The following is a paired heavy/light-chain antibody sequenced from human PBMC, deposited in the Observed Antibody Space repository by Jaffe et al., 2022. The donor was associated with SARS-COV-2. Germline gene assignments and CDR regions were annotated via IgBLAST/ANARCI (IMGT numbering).Heavy chain of an antibody. D-gene: IGHD6-19*01. CDR2: VQPGNSEI. V-gene: IGHV5-51*01. CDR3: ARQSSGWYWFDP. Sequence: EVQLVQSGAELKKPGESLKISCKGSGYSFTTHWIGWVRQTPGKGLELMGIVQPGNSEIRYSPSFQGQVTISVDKSINTAYLQWSTLKASDTAVYFCARQSSGWYWFDPWGQGTLVTVSS. CDR1: GYSFTTHW. J-gene: IGHJ5*02.
Light chain of an antibody. CDR3: SSYTRNNIFLV. V-gene: IGLV2-8*01. CDR1: SSDIGGYDS. Sequence: QSALTQPPSASGSPGQSVTISCTGTSSDIGGYDSVSWFQQHPGIAPKLIIYQVNRRPSGVPDRFSGSKSGNAASLTVSGLQADDEADYYCSSYTRNNIFLVFGGGTKLTVL. J-gene: IGLJ2*01. CDR2: QVN.